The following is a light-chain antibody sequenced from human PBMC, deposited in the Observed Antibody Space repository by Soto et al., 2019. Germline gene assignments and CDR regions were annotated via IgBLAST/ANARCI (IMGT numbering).Light chain of an antibody. CDR1: QSVSSYY. CDR3: QQCGSSPWT. V-gene: IGKV3-20*01. Sequence: EIMLTQSPGTLSLSPGERATLSCRASQSVSSYYLAWYQQKPGQAPRLLIYAASSRATGIPDRFSGGGSGTDSTLTISRLEPEDFAVYYCQQCGSSPWTFGQGAKVDIK. CDR2: AAS. J-gene: IGKJ1*01.